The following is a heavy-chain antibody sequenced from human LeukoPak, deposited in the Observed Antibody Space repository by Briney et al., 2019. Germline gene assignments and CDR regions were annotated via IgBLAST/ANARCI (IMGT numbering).Heavy chain of an antibody. J-gene: IGHJ4*02. CDR3: AKGYELVVPAAVDY. D-gene: IGHD2-2*01. CDR2: ISWNSGRI. Sequence: GRSLRLSCAASGFTFDDYAMHWVRQAPGKGLKWVSGISWNSGRIGYAAPVRGRFTFSRDNAKNSLYMQMNSLRAEDMALYYCAKGYELVVPAAVDYWGQGTLVTVSS. V-gene: IGHV3-9*03. CDR1: GFTFDDYA.